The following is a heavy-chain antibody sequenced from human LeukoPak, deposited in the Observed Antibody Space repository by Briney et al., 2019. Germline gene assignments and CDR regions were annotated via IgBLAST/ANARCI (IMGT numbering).Heavy chain of an antibody. J-gene: IGHJ4*02. CDR3: TRSIAVAGNFDY. V-gene: IGHV3-49*03. CDR2: IRSKAYGGTT. Sequence: PGGSLRLSCTASGFTFGDYAMSWFRQAPGKGLEWVGFIRSKAYGGTTEYAASVKGRFTISRDDSKSIAYLQMNSLETEDTAVYYCTRSIAVAGNFDYWGQGTLVTVSS. CDR1: GFTFGDYA. D-gene: IGHD6-19*01.